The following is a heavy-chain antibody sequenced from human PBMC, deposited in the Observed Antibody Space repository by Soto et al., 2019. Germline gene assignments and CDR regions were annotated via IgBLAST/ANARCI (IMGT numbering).Heavy chain of an antibody. V-gene: IGHV3-30*18. CDR2: ISYDGSNK. D-gene: IGHD5-12*01. CDR3: AKEHTYSGSNNYDY. Sequence: SLRLSCAASGFTFSSYGMHWVRQAPGKGLEWVAVISYDGSNKYYADSVKGRFTISRDNSKNTLYLQMNSLRAEDTAVYYCAKEHTYSGSNNYDYWGQGTLVTVSS. CDR1: GFTFSSYG. J-gene: IGHJ4*02.